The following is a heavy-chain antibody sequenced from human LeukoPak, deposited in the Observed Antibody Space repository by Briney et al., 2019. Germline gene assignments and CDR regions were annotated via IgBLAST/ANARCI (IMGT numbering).Heavy chain of an antibody. D-gene: IGHD2-2*01. J-gene: IGHJ3*02. CDR1: GFTVSSNY. CDR3: AREVPAGSRGAFDI. CDR2: IYSGGST. V-gene: IGHV3-66*01. Sequence: GGSLRLSCAASGFTVSSNYMSWVRQAPGKGLEWVSVIYSGGSTYYADSVKGRFTISRDNSKNTLYLQMNSLRAEDTAVYYCAREVPAGSRGAFDIWGQGTMVTVSS.